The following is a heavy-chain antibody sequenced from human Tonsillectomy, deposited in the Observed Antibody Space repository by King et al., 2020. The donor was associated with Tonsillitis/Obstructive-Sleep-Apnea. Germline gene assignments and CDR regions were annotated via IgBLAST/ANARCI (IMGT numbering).Heavy chain of an antibody. CDR1: GFNFNNFA. V-gene: IGHV3-23*04. CDR3: AKDRRSSGVSYYGMDV. J-gene: IGHJ6*02. CDR2: ISGSGGGT. D-gene: IGHD6-19*01. Sequence: DVQLVESGGGLVQPGGSLRLSCEASGFNFNNFAVSWVRQAPGKGLEWVSSISGSGGGTYYTHSVDGRFTVSRDNSRNTVYLQMNSLRVEDTAVYHCAKDRRSSGVSYYGMDVWGQGTTVTVSS.